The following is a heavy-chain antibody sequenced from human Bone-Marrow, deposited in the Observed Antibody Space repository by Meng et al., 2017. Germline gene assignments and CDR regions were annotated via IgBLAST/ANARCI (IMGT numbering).Heavy chain of an antibody. CDR1: GGSVYSGSYY. Sequence: QVALQESGPGLGRPSETLSLTCTVSGGSVYSGSYYWSWIRQPPGKGLEWIGYIYYTGTTKYNPSLKSRVTISVDTSKNQFSLNLSSVTAADTALYYCARTPGYSYGQIDSWGQGTLVTVSS. CDR3: ARTPGYSYGQIDS. J-gene: IGHJ4*02. CDR2: IYYTGTT. V-gene: IGHV4-61*01. D-gene: IGHD5-18*01.